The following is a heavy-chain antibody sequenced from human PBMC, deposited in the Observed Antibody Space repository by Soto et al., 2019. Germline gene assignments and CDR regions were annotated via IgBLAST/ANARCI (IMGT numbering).Heavy chain of an antibody. V-gene: IGHV4-38-2*01. Sequence: LSLTCAVSGYSISSGYYWGWIRQPPGKGLEWIGTIYHSGSTFHNPSLKSRVTISVDTSKNQFSLKLRSVTAADTAVYYCAVGYCSSTTCSREYFQHWGQGTLVTVSS. CDR3: AVGYCSSTTCSREYFQH. D-gene: IGHD2-2*01. CDR2: IYHSGST. J-gene: IGHJ1*01. CDR1: GYSISSGYY.